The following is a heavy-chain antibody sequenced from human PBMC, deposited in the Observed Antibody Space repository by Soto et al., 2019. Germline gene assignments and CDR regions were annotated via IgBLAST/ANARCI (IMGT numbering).Heavy chain of an antibody. CDR1: GFTFSDSC. CDR2: ITFSGNTV. CDR3: ARVSWREKYGMDV. V-gene: IGHV3-11*01. Sequence: QVQLVESGGGLVKPGGSLRLSCAASGFTFSDSCMSWIRQAPGKGLEWISYITFSGNTVYYADSLKGRFTISRDNAKNSLYLQMNRLRAEDTAVYYCARVSWREKYGMDVWGQGTTVTVSS. J-gene: IGHJ6*02.